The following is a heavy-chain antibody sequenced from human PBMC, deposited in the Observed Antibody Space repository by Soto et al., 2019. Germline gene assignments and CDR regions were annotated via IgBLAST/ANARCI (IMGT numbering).Heavy chain of an antibody. CDR2: INSDGSST. D-gene: IGHD3-3*01. J-gene: IGHJ5*02. CDR3: ARVRDYDFWSGYYTPWFDP. Sequence: GGSLRLSCAASGFTFSSYWMHWVRQAPGKGLVWVSRINSDGSSTSYADSVKGRFTISRDNAKNTLYLQMNSLRAEDTVVYYCARVRDYDFWSGYYTPWFDPWGQGTLVTVSS. CDR1: GFTFSSYW. V-gene: IGHV3-74*01.